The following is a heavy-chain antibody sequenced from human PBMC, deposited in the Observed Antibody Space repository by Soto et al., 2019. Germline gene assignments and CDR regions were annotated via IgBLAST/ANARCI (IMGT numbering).Heavy chain of an antibody. Sequence: ASVKVSCKASGGTFSSYAISWVRQAPGKGLEWMGGFDPEDGETIYAQKFQGRVTMTEDTSTDTAYMELSSLRSEDTAVYYCATVGWFGGVIGFGAFDIWGQGTMVTVSS. CDR2: FDPEDGET. CDR1: GGTFSSYA. V-gene: IGHV1-24*01. D-gene: IGHD3-16*01. CDR3: ATVGWFGGVIGFGAFDI. J-gene: IGHJ3*02.